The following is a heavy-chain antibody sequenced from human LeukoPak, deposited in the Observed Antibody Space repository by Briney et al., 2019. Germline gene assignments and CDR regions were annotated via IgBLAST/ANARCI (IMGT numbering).Heavy chain of an antibody. CDR3: VTGRY. D-gene: IGHD1-14*01. CDR1: GFTVRSND. CDR2: IYSGGST. J-gene: IGHJ4*02. Sequence: PGGSLRLSCAASGFTVRSNDMSWVRQAPGKGLEWVSVIYSGGSTYYADSVKGRFTISRENAKNSLYLQMNSLTAGDTAVYYCVTGRYWGQGTLVTVSS. V-gene: IGHV3-66*01.